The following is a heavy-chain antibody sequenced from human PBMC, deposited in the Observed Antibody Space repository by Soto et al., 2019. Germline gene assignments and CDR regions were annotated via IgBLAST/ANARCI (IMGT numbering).Heavy chain of an antibody. CDR3: ARDDRYCSSTSCYDYYYYYYMDV. CDR2: INAGNGNT. V-gene: IGHV1-3*01. CDR1: GYTFTNYA. J-gene: IGHJ6*03. Sequence: QVQLVQSGAEVKKPGASVKVSCKASGYTFTNYAIHWVRQAPGQRLEWMGWINAGNGNTKYSQKFQGRVTITRDTSTSTAYMELSSLRSEDTAVYYCARDDRYCSSTSCYDYYYYYYMDVWGKGTTVTVSS. D-gene: IGHD2-2*01.